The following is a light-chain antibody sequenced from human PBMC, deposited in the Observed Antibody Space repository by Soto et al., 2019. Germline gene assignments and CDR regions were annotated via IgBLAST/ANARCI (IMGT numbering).Light chain of an antibody. CDR1: QSVSSSY. CDR2: GAS. V-gene: IGKV3-20*01. CDR3: QQYGRSPFT. J-gene: IGKJ3*01. Sequence: EIVLTQSPGTLSLSPGERATLSCRASQSVSSSYLAWYQQKPGQAPRLLIYGASSRATGIPGRFIGSGSGTDFTLTISRLETEDLAVYYWQQYGRSPFTFGPGTKVDIK.